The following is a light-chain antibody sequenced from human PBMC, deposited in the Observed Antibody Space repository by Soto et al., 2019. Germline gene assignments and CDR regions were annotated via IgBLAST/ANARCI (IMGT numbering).Light chain of an antibody. J-gene: IGKJ5*01. CDR1: QRVSSSTY. CDR2: DAS. Sequence: EIVLTQSPVTLSLSPGDRATLSCRASQRVSSSTYLAWYQQRPGQAPRLLIYDASSRATGIPDRFSGSGSGTDFTLTIGRLEPEDSAVYYCQQYGSSPVTFGQGTRLEIK. CDR3: QQYGSSPVT. V-gene: IGKV3-20*01.